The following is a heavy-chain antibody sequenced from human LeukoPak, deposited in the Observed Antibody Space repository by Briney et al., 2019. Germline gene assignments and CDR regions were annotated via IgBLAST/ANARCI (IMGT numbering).Heavy chain of an antibody. J-gene: IGHJ5*02. CDR3: AKDAYCSGSYYLNWFDP. D-gene: IGHD3-10*01. Sequence: PGRSLRLSCAASGFTFSSYGMHWVRQAPGKGLEWVAVISYDGSNKYYADSVKGRFTISRDNSKNTLYLQMNSLRAEDTAVYYCAKDAYCSGSYYLNWFDPWGQGTLVTVSS. V-gene: IGHV3-30*18. CDR1: GFTFSSYG. CDR2: ISYDGSNK.